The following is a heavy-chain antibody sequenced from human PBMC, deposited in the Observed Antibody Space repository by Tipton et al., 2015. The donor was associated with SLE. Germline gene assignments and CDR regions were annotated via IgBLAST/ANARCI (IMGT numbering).Heavy chain of an antibody. D-gene: IGHD6-6*01. CDR3: ARHSVVDSSSPDY. CDR1: GGSISSGSYY. V-gene: IGHV4-61*02. CDR2: IYTSGST. Sequence: TLSLTCTVSGGSISSGSYYWSWIRQPAGKGLEWIGRIYTSGSTNYNPSLKSRVTISVDTSKNQFSLKLSSVTAADTAVYYCARHSVVDSSSPDYWGQGTLVTVSS. J-gene: IGHJ4*02.